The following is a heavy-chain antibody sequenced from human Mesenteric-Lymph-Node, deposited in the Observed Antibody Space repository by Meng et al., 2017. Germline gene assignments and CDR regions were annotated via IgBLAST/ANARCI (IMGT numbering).Heavy chain of an antibody. V-gene: IGHV3-21*03. CDR3: STDIKYYSRGNFDY. J-gene: IGHJ4*02. Sequence: GGSLRLSCAASGFTFSSYSMNWVRQAPGKGLEWVSSISSSSSYIYYADSVKGRFTISRDNAKNSLYLQMNSLTTEDTAVYYCSTDIKYYSRGNFDYWGQGTLVTVSS. CDR2: ISSSSSYI. CDR1: GFTFSSYS. D-gene: IGHD2-21*01.